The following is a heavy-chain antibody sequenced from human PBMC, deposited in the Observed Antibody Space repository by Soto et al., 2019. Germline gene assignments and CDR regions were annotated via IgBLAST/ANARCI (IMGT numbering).Heavy chain of an antibody. CDR1: GGSISSYY. CDR3: ARGDYGDTAMLFVG. V-gene: IGHV4-59*01. D-gene: IGHD5-18*01. CDR2: IYYSGST. Sequence: SETLSLTCPVSGGSISSYYWSWIRQPPGKGLEWIGYIYYSGSTNYNPSLKSRVTISVDTSKNQFSLKLSSVTAADTAVYYWARGDYGDTAMLFVGWGQETRVTVS. J-gene: IGHJ4*02.